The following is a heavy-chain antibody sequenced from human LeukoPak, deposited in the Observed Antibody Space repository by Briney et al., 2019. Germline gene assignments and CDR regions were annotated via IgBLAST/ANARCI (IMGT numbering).Heavy chain of an antibody. J-gene: IGHJ4*02. V-gene: IGHV4-30-4*01. CDR1: GGSISSGDYY. D-gene: IGHD6-6*01. CDR3: AMRIAARKFDY. CDR2: IYYSGST. Sequence: SETLSLTCTVSGGSISSGDYYWSWIRQPPGKGLEWIGYIYYSGSTYYNPSLKSRVTISVDTSKNQFSLKLSSVTAADTAVYYCAMRIAARKFDYWGQGTLVTVSS.